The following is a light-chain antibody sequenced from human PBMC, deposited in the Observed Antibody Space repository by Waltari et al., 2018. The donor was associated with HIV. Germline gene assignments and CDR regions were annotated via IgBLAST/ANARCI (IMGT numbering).Light chain of an antibody. CDR2: EVS. Sequence: QSALTQPPSVSGSPGQSVTISCTGTSSDVGSYNRVSWYQQPPGTAPKLMIYEVSNRPSGVPYRFSVAKTCNTCSLTISGLQAEDEADYYCSSYTSSSTFVFGGGTKLTVL. CDR3: SSYTSSSTFV. CDR1: SSDVGSYNR. V-gene: IGLV2-18*02. J-gene: IGLJ2*01.